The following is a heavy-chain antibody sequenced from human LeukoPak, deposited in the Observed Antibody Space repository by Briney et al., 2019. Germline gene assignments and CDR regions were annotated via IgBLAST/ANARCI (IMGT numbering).Heavy chain of an antibody. J-gene: IGHJ5*02. D-gene: IGHD6-19*01. CDR3: ATGGGAVVHNWFDP. Sequence: GASVKVSCKVSGYTLTELSMHWVRQAPGKGLEWMGGFDPEDGETIYAQKFQGRVTTTEDTSTDTAYMELSSLRSEDTAVYYCATGGGAVVHNWFDPWGQGTLVTVSS. CDR2: FDPEDGET. V-gene: IGHV1-24*01. CDR1: GYTLTELS.